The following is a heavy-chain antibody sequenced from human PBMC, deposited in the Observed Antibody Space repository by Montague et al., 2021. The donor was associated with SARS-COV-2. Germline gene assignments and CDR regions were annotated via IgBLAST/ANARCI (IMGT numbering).Heavy chain of an antibody. CDR3: ARGRVDTTMILVVFTGAAHSFDS. CDR1: GGSFSGYH. CDR2: VNHSGRM. J-gene: IGHJ4*02. D-gene: IGHD3-22*01. V-gene: IGHV4-34*01. Sequence: SETLSLTCAVYGGSFSGYHWTWIRQPPGKGLEWLGEVNHSGRMNYNPSLQSRITISVDTSKNQFSLRLSSVTAADTAVYYCARGRVDTTMILVVFTGAAHSFDSWGQGTLVSVSS.